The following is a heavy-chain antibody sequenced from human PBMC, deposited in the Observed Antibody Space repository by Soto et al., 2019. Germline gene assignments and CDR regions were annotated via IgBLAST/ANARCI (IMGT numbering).Heavy chain of an antibody. CDR3: AKDLIAVAFPHYYGMDV. Sequence: GGSLRLSCAASGFTFSSYGMHWVRQAPGKGLEWVAVISYDGSNKYYADSVKGRFTISRDNSKNTLYLQMNSLRAEDTAVYYCAKDLIAVAFPHYYGMDVWGQGTTVTVSS. V-gene: IGHV3-30*18. CDR1: GFTFSSYG. D-gene: IGHD6-19*01. CDR2: ISYDGSNK. J-gene: IGHJ6*02.